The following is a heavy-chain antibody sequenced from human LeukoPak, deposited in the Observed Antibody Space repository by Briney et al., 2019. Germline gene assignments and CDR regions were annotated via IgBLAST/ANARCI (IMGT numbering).Heavy chain of an antibody. Sequence: SETLSLTCTVSGGSISSYYWSWIRQPAGKGLEWIGRIYTSGSTNYNPSLKSRVTMSVDTSKNQFSLKLSSVTAADTAVYYCARVLTSTAAALSHYYYYYMDVWGKGTTVTVSS. V-gene: IGHV4-4*07. J-gene: IGHJ6*03. D-gene: IGHD6-13*01. CDR2: IYTSGST. CDR3: ARVLTSTAAALSHYYYYYMDV. CDR1: GGSISSYY.